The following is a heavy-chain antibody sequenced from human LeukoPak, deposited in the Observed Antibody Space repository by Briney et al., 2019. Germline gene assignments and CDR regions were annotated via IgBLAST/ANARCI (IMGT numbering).Heavy chain of an antibody. V-gene: IGHV3-53*01. D-gene: IGHD2-21*01. J-gene: IGHJ3*02. CDR3: ARGVVERYAFDI. CDR1: GFTVSSNY. CDR2: IYSGSNT. Sequence: GGSLRLSCAASGFTVSSNYMSWVRQAPGKGLEWVSVIYSGSNTDYADSVKGRSTISRDNSKNTLYLQMNSLRAEDTAVYYCARGVVERYAFDIWGQGTMVTVSS.